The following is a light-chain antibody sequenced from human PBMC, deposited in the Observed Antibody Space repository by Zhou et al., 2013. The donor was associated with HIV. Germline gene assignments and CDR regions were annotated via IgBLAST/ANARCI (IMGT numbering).Light chain of an antibody. CDR3: HQYTTSLT. CDR2: GAT. Sequence: DNVLTQSPGTLSLSPGERATLSCRASQTVSSNYLGWYQQKPGQAPRLLIFGATDRAPGIPDRFSGSGSGTDFTLTIKTLEPEDFAVYFCHQYTTSLTFGGGTRVDI. V-gene: IGKV3-20*01. J-gene: IGKJ4*01. CDR1: QTVSSNY.